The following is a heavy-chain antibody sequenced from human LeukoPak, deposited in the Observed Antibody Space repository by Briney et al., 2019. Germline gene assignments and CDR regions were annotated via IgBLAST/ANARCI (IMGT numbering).Heavy chain of an antibody. D-gene: IGHD3-22*01. CDR3: ARVRNYYDSSGYVLDY. Sequence: SVTVSCKASGGTFSSYAISWVRQAPGQGLEWMGGIIPIFGTANYAQKFQGRVTITADESTSTAYMELSSLRSEDTAVYYCARVRNYYDSSGYVLDYWGQGTLVTVSS. J-gene: IGHJ4*02. CDR1: GGTFSSYA. CDR2: IIPIFGTA. V-gene: IGHV1-69*01.